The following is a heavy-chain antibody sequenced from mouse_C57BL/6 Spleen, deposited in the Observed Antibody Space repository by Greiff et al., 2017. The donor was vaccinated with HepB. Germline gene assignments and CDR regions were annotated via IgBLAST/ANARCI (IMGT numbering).Heavy chain of an antibody. D-gene: IGHD1-1*01. Sequence: QVQLKESGPELVKPGASVKISCKASGYAFSSSWMNWVKQRPGKGLEWIGRIYPGDGDTNYNGKFKGKATLTADKSSSTAYMQLSSLTSEDSAVYFCARSDYYGSMDYWGQGTTLTVSS. J-gene: IGHJ2*01. CDR3: ARSDYYGSMDY. CDR2: IYPGDGDT. V-gene: IGHV1-82*01. CDR1: GYAFSSSW.